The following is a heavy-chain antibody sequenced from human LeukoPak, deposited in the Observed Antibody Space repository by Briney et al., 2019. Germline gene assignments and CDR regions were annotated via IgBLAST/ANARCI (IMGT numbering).Heavy chain of an antibody. J-gene: IGHJ4*02. CDR1: GFTFGVYA. Sequence: GGSLRLSCTASGFTFGVYAMSWIRQAPGKGLEWVGFIRSNVYGAITEYAASVKGRFTISRDDSKSIAYLQMSSLKTEDTAVYYCTRGNYYFDYWGQGTLVTVSS. V-gene: IGHV3-49*03. CDR3: TRGNYYFDY. CDR2: IRSNVYGAIT.